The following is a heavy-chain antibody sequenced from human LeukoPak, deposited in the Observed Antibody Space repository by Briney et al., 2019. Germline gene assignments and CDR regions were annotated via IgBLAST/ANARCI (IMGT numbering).Heavy chain of an antibody. CDR1: GGSISSYY. Sequence: PSETLSLTCTVSGGSISSYYWSWIRQPPGKGLEWIGYIYYSGSTNYNPSLKGRVTISVDTSKNQFSLKLSSVTAADTAVYYCARTNYDFWSGYNFGPWGQGTLVTVSS. D-gene: IGHD3-3*01. V-gene: IGHV4-59*01. CDR3: ARTNYDFWSGYNFGP. J-gene: IGHJ5*02. CDR2: IYYSGST.